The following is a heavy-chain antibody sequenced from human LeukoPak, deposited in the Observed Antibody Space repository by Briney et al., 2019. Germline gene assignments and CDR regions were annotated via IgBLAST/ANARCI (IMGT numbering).Heavy chain of an antibody. CDR3: PRGSIRRVIIRLEYYYSGMDV. CDR2: MNPNSGKT. V-gene: IGHV1-8*01. D-gene: IGHD3-10*01. CDR1: GYTCTSYD. Sequence: ASVKVSCKASGYTCTSYDINWVRQATGQGLEWMGLMNPNSGKTGYAQKFQGRVTTTSTTSITTAYMELRSLRSDDTAVYYCPRGSIRRVIIRLEYYYSGMDVWGQGTTVTVS. J-gene: IGHJ6*02.